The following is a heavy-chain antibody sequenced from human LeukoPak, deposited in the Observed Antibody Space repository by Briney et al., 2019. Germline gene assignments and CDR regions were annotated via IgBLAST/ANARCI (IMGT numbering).Heavy chain of an antibody. J-gene: IGHJ4*02. Sequence: SETLSLTCTVSGGSVSGYYWSWIRQPPGQGLEFIGYIFYSGSTKYNPSLKSRVTILVDTSQNQFSLKLSSVTAADTAVYYCARVMDHGYSDYWGQGTLVTVSS. CDR2: IFYSGST. D-gene: IGHD4/OR15-4a*01. V-gene: IGHV4-59*02. CDR3: ARVMDHGYSDY. CDR1: GGSVSGYY.